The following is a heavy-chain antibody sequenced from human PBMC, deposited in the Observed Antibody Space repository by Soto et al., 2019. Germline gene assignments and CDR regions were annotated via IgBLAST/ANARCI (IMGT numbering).Heavy chain of an antibody. CDR2: IYYSGGT. CDR3: AAVVVGGTRHTGSGY. Sequence: QLQLQESGPGLVQPSETLSLICPVSGGSISSSDYFWALIRQPPGKLLEWIGSIYYSGGTYYNPSLKSRVTISVDTSKNQFSLNLNSVSGTDTAIYYCAAVVVGGTRHTGSGYWGQGTLVTVSS. CDR1: GGSISSSDYF. V-gene: IGHV4-39*01. J-gene: IGHJ4*02. D-gene: IGHD2-15*01.